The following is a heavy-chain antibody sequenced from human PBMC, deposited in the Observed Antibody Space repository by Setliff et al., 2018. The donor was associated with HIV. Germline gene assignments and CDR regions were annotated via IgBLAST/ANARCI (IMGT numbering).Heavy chain of an antibody. J-gene: IGHJ1*01. D-gene: IGHD2-2*01. Sequence: SETLSLTCTVSGVSINSVLYSWTWIRQLPGKGLEWIGYIYYSGTTYFNPSLKSRITISVDTSKNQFSLKLGFVTAADTAVYYCARGESTTWDLAEYFQHWGHGTLVTVSS. V-gene: IGHV4-31*03. CDR3: ARGESTTWDLAEYFQH. CDR1: GVSINSVLYS. CDR2: IYYSGTT.